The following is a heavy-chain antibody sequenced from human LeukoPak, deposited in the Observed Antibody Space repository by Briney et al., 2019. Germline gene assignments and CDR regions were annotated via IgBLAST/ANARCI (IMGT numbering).Heavy chain of an antibody. CDR1: GFTFSSYW. CDR2: INSDGSST. D-gene: IGHD6-13*01. V-gene: IGHV3-74*01. J-gene: IGHJ6*04. Sequence: GGSLRLSCAASGFTFSSYWMHWVRQAPGKGLVWVSRINSDGSSTSYADSVKGRFTISRDNAKNTLYLQMNSLRAEDTAVYYCARDYGSSWYGYYYGMDVWGKGTTVTVSS. CDR3: ARDYGSSWYGYYYGMDV.